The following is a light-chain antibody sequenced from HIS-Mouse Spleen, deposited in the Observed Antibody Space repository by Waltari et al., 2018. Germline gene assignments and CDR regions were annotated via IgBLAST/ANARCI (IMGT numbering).Light chain of an antibody. J-gene: IGLJ2*01. V-gene: IGLV3-10*01. CDR1: ALPKKY. CDR2: EDS. Sequence: SYELTQPPSVSVSPGQTARFTCSGDALPKKYAYWYQQKSGQAPVLVIYEDSKRPPGIPERFSGSSSGTRATLTISGAQVEDEADYYCYSTDSSGNHRVFGGGTKLTVL. CDR3: YSTDSSGNHRV.